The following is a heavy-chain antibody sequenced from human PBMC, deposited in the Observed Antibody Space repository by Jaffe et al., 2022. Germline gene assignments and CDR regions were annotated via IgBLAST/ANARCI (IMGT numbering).Heavy chain of an antibody. CDR1: GFTFSSYS. J-gene: IGHJ5*02. CDR2: ISSSSSTI. D-gene: IGHD3-10*01. Sequence: EVQLVESGGGLVQPGGSLRLSCAASGFTFSSYSMNWVRQAPGKGLEWVSYISSSSSTIYYADSVKGRFTISRDNAKNSLYLQMNSLRAEDTAVYYCARETYGSGSYYTWFDPWGQGTLVTVSS. V-gene: IGHV3-48*01. CDR3: ARETYGSGSYYTWFDP.